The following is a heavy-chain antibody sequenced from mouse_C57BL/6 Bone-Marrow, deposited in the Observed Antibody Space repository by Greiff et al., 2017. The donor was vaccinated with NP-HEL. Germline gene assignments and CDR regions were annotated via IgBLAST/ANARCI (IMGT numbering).Heavy chain of an antibody. CDR2: IYPGSGNT. V-gene: IGHV1-76*01. Sequence: VHLVESGAELVRPGASVKLSCKASGYTFTDYYINWVKQRPGQGLEWIARIYPGSGNTYYNEKFKGKATLTAEKSSSTAYMQLSSLTSEDSAVYFCARRAGLRYAMDYWGQGTSVTVSS. CDR3: ARRAGLRYAMDY. J-gene: IGHJ4*01. D-gene: IGHD2-4*01. CDR1: GYTFTDYY.